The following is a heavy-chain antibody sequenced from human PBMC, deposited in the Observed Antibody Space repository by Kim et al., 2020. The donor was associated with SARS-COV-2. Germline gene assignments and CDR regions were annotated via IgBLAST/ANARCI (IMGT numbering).Heavy chain of an antibody. Sequence: SETLSLTCTVSGGSISSGGYYWSWIRQHPGKGLEWIGYIYYSGSTYYNPSLKSRVTISVDTTKNQFSLKLSSVTAADTTVYYCARAHRTFFVVVEYMDVWGQGTTVTVSS. CDR1: GGSISSGGYY. CDR3: ARAHRTFFVVVEYMDV. V-gene: IGHV4-31*03. CDR2: IYYSGST. D-gene: IGHD3-3*01. J-gene: IGHJ6*02.